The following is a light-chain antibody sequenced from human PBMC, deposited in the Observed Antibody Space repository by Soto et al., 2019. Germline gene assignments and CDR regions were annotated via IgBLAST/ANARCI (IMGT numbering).Light chain of an antibody. J-gene: IGKJ5*01. CDR2: AAS. Sequence: QMTPSPSSLPATVGDRVTITCRASQSISTYLNWYQQKAGLAPKLLIYAASSLQSGVPSRFSGSGSGTDFTLTISSLQPEDFATYYCQQSYSTLITFGQGTRLEIK. V-gene: IGKV1-39*01. CDR1: QSISTY. CDR3: QQSYSTLIT.